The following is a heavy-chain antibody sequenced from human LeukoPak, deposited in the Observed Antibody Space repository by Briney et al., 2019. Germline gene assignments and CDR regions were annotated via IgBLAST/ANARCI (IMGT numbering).Heavy chain of an antibody. D-gene: IGHD3-22*01. CDR2: LSWDSGSI. J-gene: IGHJ3*02. CDR1: GFTFHDHA. CDR3: AKDIGYDSNGAFDI. Sequence: GGSLRLSCEASGFTFHDHAMHWVRQAPGKGLEWVSGLSWDSGSIGYADSVKGRFTISRDNAKKSLYLQMNSLRAEDTALYYCAKDIGYDSNGAFDIWGQGTMVTVSS. V-gene: IGHV3-9*01.